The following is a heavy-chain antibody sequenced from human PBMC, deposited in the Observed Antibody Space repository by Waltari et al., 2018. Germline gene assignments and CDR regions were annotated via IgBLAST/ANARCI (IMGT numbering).Heavy chain of an antibody. CDR1: GFTFSRYS. CDR3: ARDRDYGEDYYYYGMDV. CDR2: ISSSGSTI. D-gene: IGHD4-17*01. Sequence: EVQLVESGGGLVPPGGSLRLSCAASGFTFSRYSINWVRQPPGQGLEWVSYISSSGSTIYYADSVKGRFTISRDNAKNSLYLQMNSLRAEDTAVYYCARDRDYGEDYYYYGMDVWGQGTTVTVSS. J-gene: IGHJ6*02. V-gene: IGHV3-48*03.